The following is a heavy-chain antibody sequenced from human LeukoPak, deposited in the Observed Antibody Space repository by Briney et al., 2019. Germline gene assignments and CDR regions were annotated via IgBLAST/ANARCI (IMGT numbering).Heavy chain of an antibody. CDR1: GGSFSGYY. V-gene: IGHV4-34*01. J-gene: IGHJ4*02. Sequence: SETLSLTCAAYGGSFSGYYWSWIRQPPGKGLEWIGEINHSGSTNYNPSLKSRVTISVDTSKNQFSLKLSSVTAADTAVYYCARVPPNPDYYGSGSYLDYWGQGTLVTVSS. CDR3: ARVPPNPDYYGSGSYLDY. CDR2: INHSGST. D-gene: IGHD3-10*01.